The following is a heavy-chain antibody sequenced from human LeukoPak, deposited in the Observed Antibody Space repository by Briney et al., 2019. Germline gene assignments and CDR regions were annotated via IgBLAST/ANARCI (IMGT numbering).Heavy chain of an antibody. J-gene: IGHJ6*02. CDR2: IYYSGST. CDR1: GGSISSSSYY. V-gene: IGHV4-39*07. Sequence: SETLSLTCTVSGGSISSSSYYWGWIRQPPGKGLEWIGSIYYSGSTYYNPSLKSRVTMSVDRSKNQFSLKLSSVTAADTAVYYCARRKWEQQGRDYYFYGLDVWGPGTTVTVSS. D-gene: IGHD1-26*01. CDR3: ARRKWEQQGRDYYFYGLDV.